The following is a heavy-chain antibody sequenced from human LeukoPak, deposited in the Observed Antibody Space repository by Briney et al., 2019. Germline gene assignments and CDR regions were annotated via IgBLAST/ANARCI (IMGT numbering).Heavy chain of an antibody. J-gene: IGHJ3*02. CDR3: ARGACSSTSCYGLDI. D-gene: IGHD2-2*01. V-gene: IGHV4-34*01. CDR2: ITHSRST. Sequence: SETLSLTCAVYGGSFSGYYWSWIRQPPGKGLEWIGEITHSRSTNYNPSLKSRVTISVDTSKNQFSLKLSSVTAADTAVYYCARGACSSTSCYGLDIWGQGTMVTVSS. CDR1: GGSFSGYY.